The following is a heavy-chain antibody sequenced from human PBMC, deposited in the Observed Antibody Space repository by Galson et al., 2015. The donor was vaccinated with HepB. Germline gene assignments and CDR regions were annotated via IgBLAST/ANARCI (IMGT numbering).Heavy chain of an antibody. J-gene: IGHJ4*02. CDR1: GFTFSSYA. V-gene: IGHV3-23*01. CDR2: ISGSGGST. Sequence: SLRLSCAASGFTFSSYAMSWVRQAPGKGLEWVSAISGSGGSTYYADSVKGRFTISRDNSKNTLYLQMNSLRAEDTAVYYCASSRLPRVRYFDWLYTYYFDYWGQGTLVTSPQ. D-gene: IGHD3-9*01. CDR3: ASSRLPRVRYFDWLYTYYFDY.